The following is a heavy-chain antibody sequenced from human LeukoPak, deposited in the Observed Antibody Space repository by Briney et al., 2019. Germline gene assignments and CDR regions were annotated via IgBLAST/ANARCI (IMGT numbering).Heavy chain of an antibody. D-gene: IGHD6-19*01. Sequence: SETLSLTCAVYGGSFSDYYWSWIRQPPGKGLEYIGEINHSGSTNYNPSLKSRVTISVDTSKNQFSLKLSSVTAADTAVYYCARGAVAYYYFDNWGQGTLVTVSS. V-gene: IGHV4-34*01. CDR2: INHSGST. J-gene: IGHJ4*02. CDR1: GGSFSDYY. CDR3: ARGAVAYYYFDN.